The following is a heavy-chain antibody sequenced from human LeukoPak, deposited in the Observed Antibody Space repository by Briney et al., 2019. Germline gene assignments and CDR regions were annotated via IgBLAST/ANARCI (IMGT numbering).Heavy chain of an antibody. D-gene: IGHD2-2*02. CDR2: MRRDGNEI. CDR3: AREKEVVPAAIYYYYYYGMGV. J-gene: IGHJ6*02. Sequence: PGGSLRLSCSASGFTFSTYWMSWVRQAPGKGLEWVANMRRDGNEIYYLDSVRGRFTISRDNAKNSLYLQMNSLRAEDTAVYYCAREKEVVPAAIYYYYYYGMGVWGQGTTVTVSS. CDR1: GFTFSTYW. V-gene: IGHV3-7*01.